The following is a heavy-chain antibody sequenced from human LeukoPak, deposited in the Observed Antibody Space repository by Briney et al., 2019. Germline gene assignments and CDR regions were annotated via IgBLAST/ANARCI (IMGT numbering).Heavy chain of an antibody. Sequence: GGSLRLSCAASGFTFSDYYMSWIRQAPGKGLEWVSAISGSGGSTYYADSVKGRFTISRDNSKNTLYLQMNSLRAEDTAVYYCAKDLAVAGRDYWGQGTLVTVSS. V-gene: IGHV3-23*01. J-gene: IGHJ4*02. CDR1: GFTFSDYY. D-gene: IGHD6-19*01. CDR2: ISGSGGST. CDR3: AKDLAVAGRDY.